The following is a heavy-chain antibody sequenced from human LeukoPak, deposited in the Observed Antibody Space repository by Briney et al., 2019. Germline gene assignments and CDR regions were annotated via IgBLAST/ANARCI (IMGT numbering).Heavy chain of an antibody. Sequence: GGSLRLSCAASGYPFSNYGMDWVRQTPGRGLEWISYISGRATNTECADSVKVRFTISRDNAENTLYLRMDNLRAEDTAVYYCAREGGGYRLFEFWGQGLLVTVSS. CDR1: GYPFSNYG. CDR3: AREGGGYRLFEF. D-gene: IGHD2-15*01. CDR2: ISGRATNT. J-gene: IGHJ4*02. V-gene: IGHV3-48*04.